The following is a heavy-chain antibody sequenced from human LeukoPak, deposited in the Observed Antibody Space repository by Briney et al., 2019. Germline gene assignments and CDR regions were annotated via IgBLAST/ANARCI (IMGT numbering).Heavy chain of an antibody. V-gene: IGHV1-2*02. CDR2: INPNSGGT. Sequence: ASVKVSCKASGYTFTGYYMHWVRQAPGQGLEWMGWINPNSGGTNYAQKFQGRVTMTRDTSISTAYMELSRLRSDDTDVYYCARGGPYVGSGWYLPEVNWFDPWGQGTLVTVSS. CDR1: GYTFTGYY. CDR3: ARGGPYVGSGWYLPEVNWFDP. D-gene: IGHD6-19*01. J-gene: IGHJ5*02.